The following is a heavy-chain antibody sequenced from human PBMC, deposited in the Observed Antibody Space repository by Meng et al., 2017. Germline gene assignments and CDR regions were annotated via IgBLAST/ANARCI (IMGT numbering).Heavy chain of an antibody. V-gene: IGHV4-61*02. CDR3: AREPLYDSSGYPDAFDI. J-gene: IGHJ3*02. D-gene: IGHD3-22*01. CDR1: GGSISSGSYY. CDR2: IYTSGST. Sequence: SETLSLTCTVFGGSISSGSYYWSWIRQPAGKGLEWIGRIYTSGSTNYNPSLKSRVTISVDTSKNQFSLKLSSVTAADTAVYYCAREPLYDSSGYPDAFDIWGQGTMVTVSS.